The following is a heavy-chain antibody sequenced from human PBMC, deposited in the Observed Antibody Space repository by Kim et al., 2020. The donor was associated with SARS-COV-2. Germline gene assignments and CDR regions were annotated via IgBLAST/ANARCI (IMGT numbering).Heavy chain of an antibody. V-gene: IGHV1-3*01. CDR2: VYPGNGNT. J-gene: IGHJ4*02. CDR3: ATDRSSQTDYYFDY. Sequence: ASVKVSCKASGYVFTSYAIHWVRQAPGQRLEWMGWVYPGNGNTKYSEKFQGRVTITRDTSASTAYMELSSLRSEDTAVYYCATDRSSQTDYYFDYWGQGTLVTVSS. CDR1: GYVFTSYA. D-gene: IGHD6-13*01.